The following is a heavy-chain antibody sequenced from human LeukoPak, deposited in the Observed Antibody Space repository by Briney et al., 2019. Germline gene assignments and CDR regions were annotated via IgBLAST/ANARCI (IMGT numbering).Heavy chain of an antibody. J-gene: IGHJ4*02. CDR3: VRRVNSGTYYYFDY. CDR1: EFTFSNYW. V-gene: IGHV3-74*01. D-gene: IGHD1-26*01. Sequence: GGSLRLSCAASEFTFSNYWMNWVSHAPGKGLVWVSLINGDGSYTNYADSVKGRFTISRDDAKNTLYLQMNSLRAEDTAVYYCVRRVNSGTYYYFDYWGQGTLVTVSS. CDR2: INGDGSYT.